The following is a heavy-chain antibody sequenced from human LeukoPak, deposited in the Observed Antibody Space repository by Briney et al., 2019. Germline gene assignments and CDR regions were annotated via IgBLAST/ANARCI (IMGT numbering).Heavy chain of an antibody. Sequence: ASVKVSCKASGYTFTSYDINWVRQAPGQGLEWMGWMNPNSGNTGYAQKFQGRVTMTRNTSISTAYMELSRLRSEDTAVYFCAREQRGGLGGNLGGLFALYYTYYYMDVWGRGTTVTVSS. J-gene: IGHJ6*03. D-gene: IGHD3-3*01. CDR3: AREQRGGLGGNLGGLFALYYTYYYMDV. CDR2: MNPNSGNT. V-gene: IGHV1-8*01. CDR1: GYTFTSYD.